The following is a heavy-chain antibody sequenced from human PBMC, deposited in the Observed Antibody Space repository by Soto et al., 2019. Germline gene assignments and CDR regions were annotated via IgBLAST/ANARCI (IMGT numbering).Heavy chain of an antibody. Sequence: VSGGSISSYYWSWIRQPAGKGLEWIGRIYTSGSTNYNPSHKSRVTMSVDTSKNQFSLKLSSVTAADTAVYYCARVGKLELQGGAFDIWGQGTMVTVSS. CDR1: GGSISSYY. D-gene: IGHD1-7*01. CDR3: ARVGKLELQGGAFDI. V-gene: IGHV4-4*07. J-gene: IGHJ3*02. CDR2: IYTSGST.